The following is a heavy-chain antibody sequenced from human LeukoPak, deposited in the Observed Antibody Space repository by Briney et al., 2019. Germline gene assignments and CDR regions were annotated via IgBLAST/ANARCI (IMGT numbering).Heavy chain of an antibody. D-gene: IGHD4-23*01. CDR1: GGSISSGGYY. CDR2: IYYSGST. CDR3: ARATYGGNDKFDY. Sequence: PSETLSLTCTVSGGSISSGGYYWSWIRQHPGKGLEWIGYIYYSGSTYYNPSLKSRVTISVDTSKNQFSLKLSSVTAADMAVYYCARATYGGNDKFDYWGQGTLVTVSS. V-gene: IGHV4-31*03. J-gene: IGHJ4*02.